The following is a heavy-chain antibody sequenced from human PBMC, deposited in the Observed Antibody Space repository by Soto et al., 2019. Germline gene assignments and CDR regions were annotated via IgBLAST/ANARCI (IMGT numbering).Heavy chain of an antibody. V-gene: IGHV3-11*04. CDR3: AKAGNHWGFGNWFDP. CDR1: GFTFSDYY. CDR2: ISSSGSTI. Sequence: GGSLRLSCAASGFTFSDYYMSWIRQAPGKGLEWVSYISSSGSTIYYADSVKGRFTISRDNSKNTLYLQMNSLRAEDTAVYYCAKAGNHWGFGNWFDPWGQGTLVTVSS. J-gene: IGHJ5*02. D-gene: IGHD7-27*01.